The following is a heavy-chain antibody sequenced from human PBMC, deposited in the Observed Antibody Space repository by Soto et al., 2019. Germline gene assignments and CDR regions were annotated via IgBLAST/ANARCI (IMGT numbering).Heavy chain of an antibody. J-gene: IGHJ4*02. D-gene: IGHD5-12*01. CDR2: ISYDGSNK. Sequence: QVQLVESGGGVVQPGRSLRLSCAASGFTFSSYGMHWVRQAPGKGLEWVAVISYDGSNKYYADSVKGRFTISRDNSKNTLYLKMNSLIADDKAVYYCAKSLGIVATIVYSFDYWGQGTLVTVSS. CDR1: GFTFSSYG. CDR3: AKSLGIVATIVYSFDY. V-gene: IGHV3-30*18.